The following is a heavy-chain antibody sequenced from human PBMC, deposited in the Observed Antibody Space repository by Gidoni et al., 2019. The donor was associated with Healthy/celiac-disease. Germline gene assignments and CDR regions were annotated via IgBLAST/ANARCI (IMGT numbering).Heavy chain of an antibody. Sequence: QVQLVQSGAEVKKPGASVKVSCKASGYTFTSYAMHWVRQAPGQRLEWMGWINAGNGNTKYSQKFQGRVTITRDTSASTAYMELSSLRSEDTAVYYCARDTAVASIGDAFDIWGQGTMVTVSS. D-gene: IGHD6-19*01. CDR2: INAGNGNT. CDR1: GYTFTSYA. J-gene: IGHJ3*02. CDR3: ARDTAVASIGDAFDI. V-gene: IGHV1-3*01.